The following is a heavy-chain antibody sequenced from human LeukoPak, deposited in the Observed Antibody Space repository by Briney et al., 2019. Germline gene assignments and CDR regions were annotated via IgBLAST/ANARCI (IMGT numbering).Heavy chain of an antibody. Sequence: SETLSLTCSVSGDSVSRGDSYWDWIRQPPGKGLEWIGTIYYSGRTYYSPSLKSRVTMSVDPSNNQFSLNLRSVTAADTALYYCARRRYYDGSGYLEWGQGTLLSVSS. J-gene: IGHJ1*01. D-gene: IGHD3-22*01. CDR3: ARRRYYDGSGYLE. V-gene: IGHV4-39*01. CDR1: GDSVSRGDSY. CDR2: IYYSGRT.